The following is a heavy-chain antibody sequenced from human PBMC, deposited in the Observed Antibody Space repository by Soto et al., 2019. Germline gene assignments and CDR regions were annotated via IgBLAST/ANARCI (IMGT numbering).Heavy chain of an antibody. CDR1: GGSISSYY. CDR3: ARLGNYDSSGHYVGC. D-gene: IGHD3-22*01. Sequence: QVQLQESGAGLVKPSETLSLTCTVSGGSISSYYWSWIRQPPGKGLEWIGYIYYSGSTNYNPSLKSRVTISVDTSKNQFSLKLSSVTAADTAVYYCARLGNYDSSGHYVGCWGQGTLVTVSS. J-gene: IGHJ4*02. CDR2: IYYSGST. V-gene: IGHV4-59*08.